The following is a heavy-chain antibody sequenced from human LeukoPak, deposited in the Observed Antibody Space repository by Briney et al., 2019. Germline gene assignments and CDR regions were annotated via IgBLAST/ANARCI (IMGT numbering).Heavy chain of an antibody. CDR3: ARDYDDILTGYFNFDY. J-gene: IGHJ4*02. D-gene: IGHD3-9*01. CDR2: ISSSSSYI. V-gene: IGHV3-21*01. CDR1: GFTFSSYS. Sequence: PGGSLRLSCAASGFTFSSYSMNWVRQAPGKGLEWVSSISSSSSYIYYADSVKGRFIISRDNAKNSLYLQMNSLRAEDTAVYYCARDYDDILTGYFNFDYWGQGTLVTVSS.